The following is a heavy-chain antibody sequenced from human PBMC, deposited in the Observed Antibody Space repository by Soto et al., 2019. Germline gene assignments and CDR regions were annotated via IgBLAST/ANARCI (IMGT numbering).Heavy chain of an antibody. V-gene: IGHV1-3*05. CDR1: GYTFTSYA. Sequence: QVQLVQSGAEEKKPGASVKVSCKASGYTFTSYAMHWVRQAPGQRLEWMGWINAGNGNTKYSQKFQARVTITRDTSASRAYMELSSVRSEDTAVYYCARAWVVVTAPDYWGQGTLVTVSS. CDR3: ARAWVVVTAPDY. CDR2: INAGNGNT. J-gene: IGHJ4*02. D-gene: IGHD2-21*02.